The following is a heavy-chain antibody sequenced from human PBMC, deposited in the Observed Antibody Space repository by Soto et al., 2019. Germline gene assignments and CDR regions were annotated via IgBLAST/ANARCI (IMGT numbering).Heavy chain of an antibody. D-gene: IGHD6-6*01. J-gene: IGHJ4*02. CDR2: ISYDGSNK. V-gene: IGHV3-30-3*01. Sequence: GGSLRLSCAASGFTFSSYAMHWVRQAPGKGLEWVAVISYDGSNKYYADSVKGRFTISRDNSKNTLYLQMNSLRAEDTAVYYCARERLAARILDYWGQGTLVTVSS. CDR3: ARERLAARILDY. CDR1: GFTFSSYA.